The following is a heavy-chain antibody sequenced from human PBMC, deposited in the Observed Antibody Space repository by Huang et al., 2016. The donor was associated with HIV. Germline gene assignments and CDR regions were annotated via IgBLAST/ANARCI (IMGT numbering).Heavy chain of an antibody. CDR1: GFIFSSYG. CDR3: AKGGSAAAVLDF. Sequence: QVQLVESGGGVVQPGRSLRISCAASGFIFSSYGMHWVRQAPGKGVEWVAVISYDGKTKYYADSVKGRFSSSRDKSKTTVYLQLNSLRLEDTAVYYCAKGGSAAAVLDFWGQGTLVTVSS. J-gene: IGHJ4*02. V-gene: IGHV3-30*18. CDR2: ISYDGKTK. D-gene: IGHD6-13*01.